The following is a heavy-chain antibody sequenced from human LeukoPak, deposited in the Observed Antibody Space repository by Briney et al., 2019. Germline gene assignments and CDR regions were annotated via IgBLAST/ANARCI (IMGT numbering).Heavy chain of an antibody. V-gene: IGHV5-51*01. D-gene: IGHD3-22*01. Sequence: GESLKISWKGSGYIFTSYLSGWGRQLAGKGVEWMGIIYPGDTDTRYSPSFQGQVTISADKSISTAYLQWSSLKASDTAMYYCARQGGFFTMTDYWGQGTLVTVS. CDR2: IYPGDTDT. CDR1: GYIFTSYL. CDR3: ARQGGFFTMTDY. J-gene: IGHJ4*02.